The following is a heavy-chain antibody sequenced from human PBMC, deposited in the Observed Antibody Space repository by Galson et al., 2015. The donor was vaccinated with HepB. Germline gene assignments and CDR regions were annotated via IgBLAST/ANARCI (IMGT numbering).Heavy chain of an antibody. CDR3: ARSESLGMTDAFDM. J-gene: IGHJ3*02. CDR1: GFTFSSYG. Sequence: SLRLSCAASGFTFSSYGMHWVRQAPGKGLEWVTVIWYDGSNKYYADSVKGRFTISRDNSKNTLYLQMNSLRAEDTAVYYCARSESLGMTDAFDMWGQGTLVTVSS. CDR2: IWYDGSNK. D-gene: IGHD3-16*01. V-gene: IGHV3-33*01.